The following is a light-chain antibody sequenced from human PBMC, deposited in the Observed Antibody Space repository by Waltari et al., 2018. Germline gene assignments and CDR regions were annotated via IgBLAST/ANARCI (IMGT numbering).Light chain of an antibody. CDR3: SSYSSVTNVV. V-gene: IGLV2-14*01. CDR1: SSDVGGHPY. Sequence: QSAPTQPASVSGSPGQSITISCTGTSSDVGGHPYVSWYQQHPGEAPKLIIYDVSSRPSGVSPRFSASRSGNTASLTISGLRTEDEADYYCSSYSSVTNVVFGGGTKLTVL. CDR2: DVS. J-gene: IGLJ2*01.